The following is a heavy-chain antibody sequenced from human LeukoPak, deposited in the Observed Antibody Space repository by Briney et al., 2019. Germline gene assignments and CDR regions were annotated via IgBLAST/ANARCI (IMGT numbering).Heavy chain of an antibody. CDR2: IQDAGSGM. J-gene: IGHJ4*02. V-gene: IGHV3-7*02. CDR3: ATNSGWRFDY. CDR1: GFTFRNHW. D-gene: IGHD1-1*01. Sequence: TGGSLRLSCAASGFTFRNHWMGWVRQAPGKGLEWVANIQDAGSGMYYVDSVKGRFTISRDNAKNSLYLQMDSLRAEDTAVYYCATNSGWRFDYWGQGTLVTVSS.